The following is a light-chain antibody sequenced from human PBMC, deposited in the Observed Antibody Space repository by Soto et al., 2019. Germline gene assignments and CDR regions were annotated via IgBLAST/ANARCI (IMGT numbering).Light chain of an antibody. Sequence: EIVMTQSPVTLSVSPGERATLSCRAGQSVSDTLAWYQQKPGQAPRLLIYGASTRATGIPARFSGSGSGTEFTLTISILQAEDFAVYYCQQYNNWPLTFGGGTQVEIK. CDR3: QQYNNWPLT. J-gene: IGKJ4*01. CDR2: GAS. V-gene: IGKV3D-15*01. CDR1: QSVSDT.